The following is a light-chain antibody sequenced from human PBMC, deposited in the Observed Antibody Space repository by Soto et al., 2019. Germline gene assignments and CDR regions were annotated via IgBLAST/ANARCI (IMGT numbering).Light chain of an antibody. V-gene: IGKV1-5*03. CDR1: QSISSW. J-gene: IGKJ1*01. CDR3: QQYNDNWT. Sequence: DIQMTQSPSTLSASVGDRDTITCRASQSISSWLAWYQKKPGTAPKLLNYKAYTIKSADPSRFSGSGSGIEFILTIIFLQPDDSATYFCQQYNDNWTFGQGTKVDIK. CDR2: KAY.